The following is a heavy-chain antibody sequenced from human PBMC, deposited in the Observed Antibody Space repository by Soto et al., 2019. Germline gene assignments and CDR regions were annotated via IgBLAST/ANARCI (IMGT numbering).Heavy chain of an antibody. CDR1: GFTFNVYG. Sequence: SVKVSCKTSGFTFNVYGIHWVRQAPGQGLEWMGGLIPIYDEPNYAQKFQGRVTITADKSTAIVYLELNSLRSEDTAVYFCARVRDPHLDHYGLDVWGQGTTVTVSS. CDR3: ARVRDPHLDHYGLDV. V-gene: IGHV1-69*06. CDR2: LIPIYDEP. J-gene: IGHJ6*02.